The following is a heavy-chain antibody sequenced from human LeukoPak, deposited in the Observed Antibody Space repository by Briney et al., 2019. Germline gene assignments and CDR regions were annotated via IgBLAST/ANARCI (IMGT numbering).Heavy chain of an antibody. V-gene: IGHV3-23*01. CDR3: VKRDGYSCDH. D-gene: IGHD5-24*01. Sequence: PGGSLRLSCAASGFTFSSYAMTWVRQAPGKGLEWVSSISGSSGSTYYVDSVMGRFTISRDNSKNTLYLQMNRLRAEDTAIYYCVKRDGYSCDHWGQEALVTVSS. J-gene: IGHJ5*02. CDR1: GFTFSSYA. CDR2: ISGSSGST.